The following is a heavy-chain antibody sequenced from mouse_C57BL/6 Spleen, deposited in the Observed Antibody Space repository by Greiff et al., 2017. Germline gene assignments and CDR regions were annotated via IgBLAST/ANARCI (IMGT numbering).Heavy chain of an antibody. CDR2: IYPGDGDT. CDR3: AREGTGAMDY. CDR1: GYAFSSSW. D-gene: IGHD3-3*01. Sequence: QVQLKESGPELVKPGASVKISCKASGYAFSSSWMNWVKQRPGKGLEWIGRIYPGDGDTNYNGKFKGKATLTADKSSSTAYMQLSSLTSEDSAVYFCAREGTGAMDYWGQGTSVTVSS. J-gene: IGHJ4*01. V-gene: IGHV1-82*01.